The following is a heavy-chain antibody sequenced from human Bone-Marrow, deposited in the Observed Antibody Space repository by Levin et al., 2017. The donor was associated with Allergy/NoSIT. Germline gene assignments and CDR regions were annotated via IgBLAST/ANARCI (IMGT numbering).Heavy chain of an antibody. CDR1: GFTFSGYV. J-gene: IGHJ4*02. Sequence: GGSLRLSCAASGFTFSGYVIHWVRQAPGKGLEWVARVWFDGSNEQYAESVKGRFTISRDNSKKTVQLQMNSLRVDDTAVYYCVRDAGDDTAGYYFDSWGQGTLVTVSS. CDR3: VRDAGDDTAGYYFDS. CDR2: VWFDGSNE. D-gene: IGHD3-22*01. V-gene: IGHV3-33*01.